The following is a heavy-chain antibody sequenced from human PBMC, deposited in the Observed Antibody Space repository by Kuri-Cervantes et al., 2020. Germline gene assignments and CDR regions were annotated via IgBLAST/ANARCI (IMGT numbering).Heavy chain of an antibody. D-gene: IGHD3-10*01. J-gene: IGHJ4*02. CDR2: ITSSGSTI. CDR3: AKADVRYYYGSGSFN. CDR1: GFTFSSYE. V-gene: IGHV3-48*03. Sequence: GESLKISCAASGFTFSSYEMNWVRQAPGKGLEWVSYITSSGSTIYYADSVKGRFTISRDNAKNSLYLQMNSLRAEDTAVYYCAKADVRYYYGSGSFNWGQGTLVTVSS.